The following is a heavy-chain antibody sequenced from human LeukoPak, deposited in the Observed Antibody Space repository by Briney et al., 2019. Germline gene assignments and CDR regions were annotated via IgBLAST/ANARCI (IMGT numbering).Heavy chain of an antibody. J-gene: IGHJ6*03. D-gene: IGHD5-18*01. CDR3: AKGLKTAVGPYKGYHYYMDV. CDR1: GFTFSNYA. CDR2: INDRGIAT. V-gene: IGHV3-23*01. Sequence: GGSLRLSCAASGFTFSNYAMSWVRQAPGKGLEWVSTINDRGIATYYADSVKGRFTISRDNSKNTLSLQVSSLRAEDTAIYYCAKGLKTAVGPYKGYHYYMDVWGRGTTVTVSS.